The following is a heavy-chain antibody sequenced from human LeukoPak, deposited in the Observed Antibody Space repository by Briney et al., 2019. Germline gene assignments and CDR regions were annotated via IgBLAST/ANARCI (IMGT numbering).Heavy chain of an antibody. D-gene: IGHD6-19*01. J-gene: IGHJ4*02. CDR1: GGTFSSYA. Sequence: GASVKVSCKASGGTFSSYAISWVRQAPGQGLEWMGRIIPIFGTANYAQKFQGRVTITTDESTSTAYMELSSLRSEDTAVYYCARAQKELAVAGVFDYWGQGTLVTVSS. CDR2: IIPIFGTA. V-gene: IGHV1-69*05. CDR3: ARAQKELAVAGVFDY.